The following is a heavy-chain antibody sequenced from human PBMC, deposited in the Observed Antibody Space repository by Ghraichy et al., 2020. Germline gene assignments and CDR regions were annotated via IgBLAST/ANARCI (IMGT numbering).Heavy chain of an antibody. CDR2: ISGSGGST. J-gene: IGHJ4*02. Sequence: GGSLRLSCAASGFTFSSYAMSWVRQAPGKGLEWVSAISGSGGSTYYADSVKGRFTISRDNSKNTLYLQMNSLRAEDTAVYYCAKAPRPYCSSNSCPWYFDYWGQGTLVTVSS. CDR1: GFTFSSYA. V-gene: IGHV3-23*01. D-gene: IGHD2-2*01. CDR3: AKAPRPYCSSNSCPWYFDY.